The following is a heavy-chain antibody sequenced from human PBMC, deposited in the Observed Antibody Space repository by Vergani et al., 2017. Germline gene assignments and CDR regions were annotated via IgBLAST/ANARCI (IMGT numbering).Heavy chain of an antibody. CDR3: VKEYYDFWSGYPRNGFDY. V-gene: IGHV3-64D*06. CDR2: ISSNGGST. Sequence: EVQLVESGGGLVQPGGSLRLSCSASGFTFSSYAMHWVRQAPGKGLEYVSAISSNGGSTYYADSVKGRFTISRDNSKNTLYLQMSSLRAEDTAVYHCVKEYYDFWSGYPRNGFDYWGQGTLVTVSS. J-gene: IGHJ4*02. CDR1: GFTFSSYA. D-gene: IGHD3-3*01.